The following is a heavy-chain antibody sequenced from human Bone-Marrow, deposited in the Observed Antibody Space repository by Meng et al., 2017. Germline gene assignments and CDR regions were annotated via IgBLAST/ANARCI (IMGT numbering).Heavy chain of an antibody. J-gene: IGHJ5*02. CDR3: ASLYGVVGASWFDP. CDR2: IYYSGST. V-gene: IGHV4-31*03. D-gene: IGHD1-26*01. Sequence: VQLQESGPGLGKPSQTLSLTCTVSGGSISSGGYYWNWIRQHPGKGLEWIGYIYYSGSTYYNPSLKGRITISVDTSKNHFSLKLSSVTAADTAVYYCASLYGVVGASWFDPWGQGTLVTVSS. CDR1: GGSISSGGYY.